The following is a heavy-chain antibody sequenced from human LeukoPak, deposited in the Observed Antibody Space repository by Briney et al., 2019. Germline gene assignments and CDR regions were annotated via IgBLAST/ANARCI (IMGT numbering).Heavy chain of an antibody. CDR2: INHSGST. J-gene: IGHJ6*02. V-gene: IGHV4-34*01. Sequence: GSLRLSCAASGFTFSDYYMSWIRQPPGKGLEWIGEINHSGSTNYNPSPKSRVTISVDTSKNQFSLKLSSVTAADTAVYYCARLGQLWLRYYYYGMDVWGQGTTVTVSS. CDR3: ARLGQLWLRYYYYGMDV. D-gene: IGHD5-18*01. CDR1: GFTFSDYY.